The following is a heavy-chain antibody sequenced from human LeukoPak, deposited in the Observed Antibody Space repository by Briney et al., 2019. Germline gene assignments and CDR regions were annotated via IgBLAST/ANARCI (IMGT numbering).Heavy chain of an antibody. Sequence: ASVKVSCKASGYTFTSYGISWVRQAPGQGLGWMGWISAYDGNTNYAQKLQGRVTMTTDTSTSTAYMELRSLRSDDTAVYYCARDPHLDYEGMDVWGQGTTVTVSS. V-gene: IGHV1-18*01. J-gene: IGHJ6*02. CDR1: GYTFTSYG. CDR2: ISAYDGNT. CDR3: ARDPHLDYEGMDV.